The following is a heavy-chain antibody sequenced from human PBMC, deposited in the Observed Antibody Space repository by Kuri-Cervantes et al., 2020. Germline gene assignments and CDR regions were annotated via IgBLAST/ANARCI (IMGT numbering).Heavy chain of an antibody. CDR2: MNPNSGNT. V-gene: IGHV1-8*03. J-gene: IGHJ4*02. Sequence: ASVKVSCKASGYSFTRYDINWVRQATGQGLEWMGGMNPNSGNTDYAQKFQGRVTITTDESTSTAYMELSSLRSEDTAVYYCASGYGGNSWLGDYWGQGTLVTVSS. CDR3: ASGYGGNSWLGDY. D-gene: IGHD4-23*01. CDR1: GYSFTRYD.